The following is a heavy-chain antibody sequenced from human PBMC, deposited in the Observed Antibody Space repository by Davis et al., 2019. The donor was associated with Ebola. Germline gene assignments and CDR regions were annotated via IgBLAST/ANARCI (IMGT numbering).Heavy chain of an antibody. Sequence: ASVKVSCKASGYTFTSYGISWVRQAPGQGLEWMGWISAYNGNTNYAQKFQGRVTITADESTSTAYMELSSLRSEDTAVYYCARGGYYGSGIYYYYYYGMDVWGQGTTVTVSS. V-gene: IGHV1-18*01. CDR3: ARGGYYGSGIYYYYYYGMDV. D-gene: IGHD3-10*01. CDR2: ISAYNGNT. CDR1: GYTFTSYG. J-gene: IGHJ6*02.